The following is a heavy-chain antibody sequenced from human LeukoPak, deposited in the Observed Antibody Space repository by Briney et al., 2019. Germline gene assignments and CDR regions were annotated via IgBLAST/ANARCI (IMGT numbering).Heavy chain of an antibody. CDR2: INPSGGST. D-gene: IGHD6-6*01. V-gene: IGHV1-46*01. CDR1: GYTFTGYY. Sequence: ASVTVSCKSSGYTFTGYYMHWVLQDPGQGLEWMGIINPSGGSTSYAQKFQGRVTMTRDTSTSTVYMELSSLRSEDTAVYYCARGKAARPVLLDDYWGQGTLVTVSS. J-gene: IGHJ4*02. CDR3: ARGKAARPVLLDDY.